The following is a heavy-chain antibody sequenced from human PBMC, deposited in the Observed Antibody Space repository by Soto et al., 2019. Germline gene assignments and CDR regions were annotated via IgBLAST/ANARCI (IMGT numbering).Heavy chain of an antibody. CDR1: GGSISSCDYY. D-gene: IGHD2-21*02. J-gene: IGHJ4*02. Sequence: SETLSLTCTVSGGSISSCDYYWSWLRQPPGKGLEWIGYIYYSGSTYYNPSLKSRVTISVDTSKNQFSLKLSSVTAADTAVYYCARRGMTAIDYWGQGTLVTVSS. CDR2: IYYSGST. CDR3: ARRGMTAIDY. V-gene: IGHV4-30-4*01.